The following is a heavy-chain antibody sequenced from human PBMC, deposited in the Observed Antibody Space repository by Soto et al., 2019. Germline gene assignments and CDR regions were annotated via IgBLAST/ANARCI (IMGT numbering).Heavy chain of an antibody. D-gene: IGHD5-18*01. CDR3: AREDRGYSYGGSGY. CDR1: GGTFSSYA. CDR2: IIPIFGTA. Sequence: ASVKVSCKASGGTFSSYAISWVRQAPGQGLEWMGGIIPIFGTANYAQKFQGRVTITADESTSTAYMELSSLRSEDTAVYYCAREDRGYSYGGSGYWRQGTLVTVSS. V-gene: IGHV1-69*13. J-gene: IGHJ4*02.